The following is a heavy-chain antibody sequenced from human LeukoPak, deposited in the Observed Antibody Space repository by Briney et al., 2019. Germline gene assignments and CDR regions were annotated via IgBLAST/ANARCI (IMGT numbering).Heavy chain of an antibody. CDR3: ARIIAVAGTGFFDY. CDR2: ISSSSSYI. Sequence: GGSLRLSCAASGFTFSSYSMNWVRQAPGKGLEWVSSISSSSSYIYYAGSVKGRFTISRDNAKNSLYLQMNSLRAEDTAVYYCARIIAVAGTGFFDYWGQGTLVTVSS. D-gene: IGHD6-19*01. J-gene: IGHJ4*02. CDR1: GFTFSSYS. V-gene: IGHV3-21*01.